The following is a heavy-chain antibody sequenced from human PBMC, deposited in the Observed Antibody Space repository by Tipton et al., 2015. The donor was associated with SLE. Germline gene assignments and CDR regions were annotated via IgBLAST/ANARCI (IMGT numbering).Heavy chain of an antibody. CDR1: GGTFSSYG. D-gene: IGHD1-26*01. CDR3: ARGYNSGWAYLRH. J-gene: IGHJ1*01. CDR2: IIPIFGTK. V-gene: IGHV1-69*01. Sequence: QSGAEVKKPGSSVKVSCKASGGTFSSYGFGWVRQAPGQGLEWLGVIIPIFGTKHYAQKFQGRITISADESTNTAYMELTSLTSEDTGIYYCARGYNSGWAYLRHWGQGTLITVS.